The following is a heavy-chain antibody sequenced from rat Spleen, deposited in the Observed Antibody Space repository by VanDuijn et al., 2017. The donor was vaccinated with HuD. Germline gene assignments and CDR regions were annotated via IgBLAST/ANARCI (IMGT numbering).Heavy chain of an antibody. Sequence: VQFQESGPGLVKPSQSLSLTCTVSGLSLTSNSVSWIRQPPGKGLEWMGVIWSNGGTEYNSGIKSRLSISRDTSKSQVFLKMNSLQTEDTAMYFCATPRRDYYYDGSYYSYFDHWGQGVMVTVSS. D-gene: IGHD1-12*02. CDR1: GLSLTSNS. CDR3: ATPRRDYYYDGSYYSYFDH. V-gene: IGHV2-47*01. CDR2: IWSNGGT. J-gene: IGHJ2*01.